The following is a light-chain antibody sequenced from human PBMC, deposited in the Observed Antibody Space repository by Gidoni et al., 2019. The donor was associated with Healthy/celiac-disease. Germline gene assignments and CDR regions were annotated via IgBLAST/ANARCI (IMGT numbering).Light chain of an antibody. CDR3: QQRYSTPWT. V-gene: IGKV1-39*01. CDR2: AAS. Sequence: DIQMTQSPSSLSASVGDRVTITCRASQSISSYLNWYQQKPGKAPKLLIYAASSLPSGVPSRFSSSGAGTDFTLTISSLQPEDFATDYCQQRYSTPWTFGQGTKVEIK. CDR1: QSISSY. J-gene: IGKJ1*01.